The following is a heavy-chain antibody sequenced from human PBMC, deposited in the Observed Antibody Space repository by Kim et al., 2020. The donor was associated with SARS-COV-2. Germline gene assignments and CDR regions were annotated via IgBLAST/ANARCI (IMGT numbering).Heavy chain of an antibody. D-gene: IGHD5-12*01. CDR2: IYSTGSP. CDR1: GGSISSHY. J-gene: IGHJ4*02. CDR3: ARGSGYFLF. V-gene: IGHV4-59*11. Sequence: SETLSLTCSVSGGSISSHYWSWIRQTPGKGLEWIGYIYSTGSPNYNPSLKSRVTMSMDTSKNQFSLKLTSVTAADTAVYFCARGSGYFLFWGQGTLVTVSS.